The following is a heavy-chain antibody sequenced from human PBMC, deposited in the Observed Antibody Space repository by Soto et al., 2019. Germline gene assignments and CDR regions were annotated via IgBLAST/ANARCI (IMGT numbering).Heavy chain of an antibody. V-gene: IGHV4-39*01. J-gene: IGHJ4*02. CDR3: AGMVWFGDLLVVY. CDR2: IQYRGST. Sequence: HLQLQESGPGLVKPSETLSLTCTVSDDSITSGAYYWGLIRQPPGKGLQWIGSIQYRGSTYSNPSLKSRVAMSLETPKTQFSLRQTTVTAADTAVYFCAGMVWFGDLLVVYWGQGTLVTVSS. D-gene: IGHD3-10*01. CDR1: DDSITSGAYY.